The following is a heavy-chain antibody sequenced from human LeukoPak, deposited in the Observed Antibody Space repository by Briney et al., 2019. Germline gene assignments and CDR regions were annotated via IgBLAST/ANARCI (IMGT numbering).Heavy chain of an antibody. V-gene: IGHV7-4-1*02. Sequence: ASVKVSCKASGYTFTSYAMNWVRQAPGQGLEWMGWINTNTGNPTYAQGFTGRFVFSLDTSVSTAYLQISSLKAEDTAVYYCAKKIHPSTASFSSGWYFYYYYMDVWGKGTTVTVSS. J-gene: IGHJ6*03. CDR3: AKKIHPSTASFSSGWYFYYYYMDV. D-gene: IGHD6-19*01. CDR2: INTNTGNP. CDR1: GYTFTSYA.